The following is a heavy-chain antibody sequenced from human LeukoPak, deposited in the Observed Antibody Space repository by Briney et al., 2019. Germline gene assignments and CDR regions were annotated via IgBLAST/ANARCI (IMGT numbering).Heavy chain of an antibody. J-gene: IGHJ6*03. CDR1: GYTFTGYY. CDR2: INPNSGGT. D-gene: IGHD6-13*01. Sequence: GASVKVSCKASGYTFTGYYMHWVRQAPGQGLEWMGWINPNSGGTNYAQKFQGRVTMTRDTSISTAYMELSRLRSDDTAVYYCARDGSWAWSTYMDVWGKGTTVTVSS. V-gene: IGHV1-2*02. CDR3: ARDGSWAWSTYMDV.